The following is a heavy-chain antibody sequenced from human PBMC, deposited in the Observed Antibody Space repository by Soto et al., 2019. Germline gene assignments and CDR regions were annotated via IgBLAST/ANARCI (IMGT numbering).Heavy chain of an antibody. CDR1: DGSITSSSSY. V-gene: IGHV4-30-4*08. J-gene: IGHJ4*02. Sequence: SETLSLTCTVSDGSITSSSSYWGWIRQPPGKGLEWIGYIYYSGSTYYNPSLKSRVTISVDTSKNQFSLKLSSVTAADTAVYYCARVGGFGATTIDYWGQGTLVTVSS. D-gene: IGHD3-10*01. CDR2: IYYSGST. CDR3: ARVGGFGATTIDY.